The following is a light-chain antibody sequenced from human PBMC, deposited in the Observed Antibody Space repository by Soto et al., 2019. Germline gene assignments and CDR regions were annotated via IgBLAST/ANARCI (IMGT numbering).Light chain of an antibody. CDR3: QQRNIWPPVT. CDR1: ESVSNN. CDR2: GAS. J-gene: IGKJ5*01. V-gene: IGKV3-15*01. Sequence: VMTQSPASLSVSPGERATLSCRASESVSNNLAWYQQKPGQGPRLLIYGASTRATGIPARFSGSGSETDFTLTNSSLEPEDSAVYYCQQRNIWPPVTFGQGTRLEIK.